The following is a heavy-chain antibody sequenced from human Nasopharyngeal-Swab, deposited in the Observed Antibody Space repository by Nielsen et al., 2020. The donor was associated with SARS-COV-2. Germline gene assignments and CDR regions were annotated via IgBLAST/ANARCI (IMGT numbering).Heavy chain of an antibody. CDR2: IKQDGSEK. J-gene: IGHJ6*03. Sequence: GGSLRLSCAASGFSFSTYWMTWVRQAPGKGLEWVANIKQDGSEKYYVDSVKGRFTVPRDNPKNLLYLQVNSLRAEDTAVYYCARQGVFGPAYFHQYYMDVWGKGTTVTVSS. CDR1: GFSFSTYW. CDR3: ARQGVFGPAYFHQYYMDV. D-gene: IGHD3-16*02. V-gene: IGHV3-7*03.